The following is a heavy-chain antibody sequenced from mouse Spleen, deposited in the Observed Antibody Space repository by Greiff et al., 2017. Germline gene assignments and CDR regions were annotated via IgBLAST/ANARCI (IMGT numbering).Heavy chain of an antibody. D-gene: IGHD2-5*01. V-gene: IGHV1-59*01. Sequence: QVQLKQPGAELVRPGTSVKLSCKASGYTFTSYWMHWVKQRPGQGLEWIGVIDPSDSYTNYNQKFKGKATLTVDTSSSTAYMQLSSLTSEDSAVYYCARINSNYVDYFDYWGQGTTLTVSS. CDR2: IDPSDSYT. CDR1: GYTFTSYW. J-gene: IGHJ2*01. CDR3: ARINSNYVDYFDY.